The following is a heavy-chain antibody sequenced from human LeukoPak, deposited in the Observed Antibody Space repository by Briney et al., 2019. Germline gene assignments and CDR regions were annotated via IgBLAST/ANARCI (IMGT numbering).Heavy chain of an antibody. CDR2: ISAYNDST. CDR3: ARFRAGVGEPYGDY. J-gene: IGHJ4*02. Sequence: ASVKVSCKASGYTFTSYGISWVRQAPGQGLEWMGWISAYNDSTNYAQKLQGRVTMTTDTSTSTAYMDLRSLRSDDTAVYYCARFRAGVGEPYGDYWGQGTLVTVSS. V-gene: IGHV1-18*01. CDR1: GYTFTSYG. D-gene: IGHD3-10*01.